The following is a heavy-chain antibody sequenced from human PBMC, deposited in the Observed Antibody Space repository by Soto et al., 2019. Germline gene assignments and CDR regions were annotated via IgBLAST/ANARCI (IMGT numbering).Heavy chain of an antibody. CDR3: ARDRIIPRHYGMDV. D-gene: IGHD2-2*02. CDR2: ISYGGST. V-gene: IGHV4-59*01. Sequence: QVQLQESGPGLVKTSETLSLTCTVSGGSFSSYYWSWIRQPPGKGLEWIGYISYGGSTDYNHSLKSRVTISVDTSKNRFSLNLSSVTAADTAVYYCARDRIIPRHYGMDVWGQGTTVTVSS. CDR1: GGSFSSYY. J-gene: IGHJ6*02.